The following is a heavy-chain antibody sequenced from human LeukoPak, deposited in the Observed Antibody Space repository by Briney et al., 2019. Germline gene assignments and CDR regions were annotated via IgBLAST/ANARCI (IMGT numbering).Heavy chain of an antibody. CDR1: GFTFSDYY. CDR2: ISSSGSTI. D-gene: IGHD3-10*01. Sequence: PGGSLRLSCSTSGFTFSDYYMTWIRQAPGKGLEWISYISSSGSTIYYADSVKGRFIISRDNAENSLYLQMNSLRAEDTAVYYCAKDQRGQAGYAFDIWGPGTLATVSS. CDR3: AKDQRGQAGYAFDI. J-gene: IGHJ3*02. V-gene: IGHV3-11*01.